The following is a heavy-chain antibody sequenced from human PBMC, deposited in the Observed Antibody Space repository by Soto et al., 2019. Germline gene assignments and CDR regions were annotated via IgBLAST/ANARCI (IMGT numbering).Heavy chain of an antibody. D-gene: IGHD3-9*01. CDR2: ISAYNGNT. J-gene: IGHJ6*02. V-gene: IGHV1-18*01. CDR3: ARDFYDIVTGYYLAAYLGGMDV. CDR1: GYTFTSYG. Sequence: QVQLVQSGAEVKKPGASVKVSCKASGYTFTSYGISWVRQAPGQGLEWMGWISAYNGNTNYAQKLQGRVTMTTDTDTSTAYMELRSLRSDATAVYYCARDFYDIVTGYYLAAYLGGMDVLGQGTTVTVSS.